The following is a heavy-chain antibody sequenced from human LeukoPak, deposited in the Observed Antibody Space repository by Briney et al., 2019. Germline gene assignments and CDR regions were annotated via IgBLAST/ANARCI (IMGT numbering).Heavy chain of an antibody. CDR2: IFTSGST. CDR1: GGSISSFY. CDR3: ARGDCSSTICYSPMDV. V-gene: IGHV4-4*07. J-gene: IGHJ6*03. Sequence: SETLSLTCTVSGGSISSFYWSWIRQPAGKGLEWFGRIFTSGSTNYNPSLKSRVTISVDTSENQFSLKVTSVTAADTAVYYCARGDCSSTICYSPMDVWGKGTTVTVSS. D-gene: IGHD2-2*01.